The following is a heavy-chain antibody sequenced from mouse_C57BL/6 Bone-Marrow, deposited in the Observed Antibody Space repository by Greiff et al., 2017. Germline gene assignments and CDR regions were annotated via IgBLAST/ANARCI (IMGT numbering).Heavy chain of an antibody. V-gene: IGHV1-59*01. D-gene: IGHD2-4*01. Sequence: QVQLQQPGAELVRSGTSVQLCSKASGYTFTSSWMHWVKQRPGQGLEWIGVIDPSDSYTNYNQKFKGKATLTVDTSSSTSYLQLSSLPSEDSAVYYCARFMIYYDDDVGDEWYFDVRRTGATVT. J-gene: IGHJ1*03. CDR3: ARFMIYYDDDVGDEWYFDV. CDR1: GYTFTSSW. CDR2: IDPSDSYT.